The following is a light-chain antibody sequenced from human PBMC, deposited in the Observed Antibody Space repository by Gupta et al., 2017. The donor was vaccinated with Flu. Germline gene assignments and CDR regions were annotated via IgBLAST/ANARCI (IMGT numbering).Light chain of an antibody. CDR2: GAS. Sequence: ESVLTQSPGTLSLSPRERATLSCRASQSVSSSYLAWYQQKPGQAPRLLLYGASTRATGIPDRFSGSGSGTDFTLTISRLEPEDFAVYYCQQYGSLPRTFGQGTKVEIK. CDR1: QSVSSSY. CDR3: QQYGSLPRT. V-gene: IGKV3-20*01. J-gene: IGKJ1*01.